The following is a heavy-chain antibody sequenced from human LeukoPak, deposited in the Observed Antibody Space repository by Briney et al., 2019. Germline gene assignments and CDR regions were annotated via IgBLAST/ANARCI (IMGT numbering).Heavy chain of an antibody. D-gene: IGHD2-2*01. CDR2: IIPMSETP. CDR3: ARDKNSGECVSNSCYGVWPLDI. CDR1: GGTFSINA. J-gene: IGHJ3*02. V-gene: IGHV1-69*05. Sequence: EASVKVSCXASGGTFSINAITWVRRAHGQGLEWMAGIIPMSETPKYTQKFQGRVTIATDESTNTAYMELSSLRSEDTAVYYCARDKNSGECVSNSCYGVWPLDIWGQGTMVTVSS.